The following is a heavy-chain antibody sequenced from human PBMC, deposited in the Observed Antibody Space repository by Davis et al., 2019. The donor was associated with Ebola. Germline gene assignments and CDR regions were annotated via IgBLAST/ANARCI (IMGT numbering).Heavy chain of an antibody. J-gene: IGHJ6*03. V-gene: IGHV3-35*01. CDR1: GFTFSNSD. CDR2: VSWNGSRT. Sequence: PGGSLRLSCAASGFTFSNSDMNWVHQAPGKGLEWVSGVSWNGSRTHYADSVKGRFIISRDNSRNTLYLQTNSLRAGHRYYDILTGYYFHYYYYMDVWGKGTTVTVSS. CDR3: TGYYFHYYYYMDV. D-gene: IGHD3-9*01.